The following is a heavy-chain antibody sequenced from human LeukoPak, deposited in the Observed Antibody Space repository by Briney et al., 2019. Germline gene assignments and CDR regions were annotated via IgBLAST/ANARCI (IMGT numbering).Heavy chain of an antibody. CDR3: ARDWGTYYYYGMDV. CDR1: GGSISSGGYY. Sequence: SETLSLTCTVSGGSISSGGYYWRWIRQHPGKGLEWIGYIYYSGSTYYNPSLKSRVTISVDTSKNQFSLKLSSVTAADTAVYYCARDWGTYYYYGMDVWGQGTTVTVSS. D-gene: IGHD3-16*01. CDR2: IYYSGST. J-gene: IGHJ6*02. V-gene: IGHV4-31*03.